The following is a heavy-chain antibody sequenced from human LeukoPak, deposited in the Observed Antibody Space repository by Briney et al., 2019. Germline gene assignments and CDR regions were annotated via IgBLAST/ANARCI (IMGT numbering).Heavy chain of an antibody. J-gene: IGHJ4*02. Sequence: SETLSLTCTVSGGSISSYYCNWIRQHPGKGLEWIGEIYNSGSANYNPSLQSRVTISVDTSKNEFSLKLSSVTAADTAVYYCVTGYWEFDCWGQGTLVTVSS. D-gene: IGHD2-8*02. CDR2: IYNSGSA. V-gene: IGHV4-59*01. CDR1: GGSISSYY. CDR3: VTGYWEFDC.